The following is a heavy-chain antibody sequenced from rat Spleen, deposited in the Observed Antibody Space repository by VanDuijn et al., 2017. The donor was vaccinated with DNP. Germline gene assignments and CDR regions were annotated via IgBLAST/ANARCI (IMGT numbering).Heavy chain of an antibody. Sequence: QVQLKESGPGLVQPSQTLSLTCTVSGFSLTSYGVSWVRQPPGKGLEWIAAISSGGTTYYNPALTSRLSISRDTSKSQVFLKMNSLQTEDTATYYCASTLVNYGTYGYYAMDAWGQGTSVTVSS. J-gene: IGHJ4*01. CDR3: ASTLVNYGTYGYYAMDA. D-gene: IGHD1-3*01. CDR1: GFSLTSYG. V-gene: IGHV2S12*01. CDR2: ISSGGTT.